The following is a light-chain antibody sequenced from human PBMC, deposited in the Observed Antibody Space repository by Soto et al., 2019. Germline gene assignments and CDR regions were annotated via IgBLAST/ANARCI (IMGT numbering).Light chain of an antibody. CDR2: DVS. CDR1: SSDVGVYNY. V-gene: IGLV2-14*01. CDR3: SSYTSSSTLGV. J-gene: IGLJ1*01. Sequence: QSVLTQPASVSGSPGQSITISCTGTSSDVGVYNYVSWYQPHPGKAPKLMIYDVSNRPSGVSNRFSGSKSGNTASLTISGLQAEDGADYYCSSYTSSSTLGVFGTGTKVTVL.